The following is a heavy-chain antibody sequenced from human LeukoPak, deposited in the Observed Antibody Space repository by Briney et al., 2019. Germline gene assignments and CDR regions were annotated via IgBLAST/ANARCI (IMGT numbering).Heavy chain of an antibody. J-gene: IGHJ3*02. Sequence: SLTLSLTYAVSGGSVSTNTASCNWIRQSPSRGLELLGRTYYKSKWYNDYAVYMQNRININPNTTKHQFSLQLNSVTRDVTAVYYCARKVGSWSFDIWGQGTMVTVSS. CDR1: GGSVSTNTAS. CDR3: ARKVGSWSFDI. D-gene: IGHD1-26*01. CDR2: TYYKSKWYN. V-gene: IGHV6-1*01.